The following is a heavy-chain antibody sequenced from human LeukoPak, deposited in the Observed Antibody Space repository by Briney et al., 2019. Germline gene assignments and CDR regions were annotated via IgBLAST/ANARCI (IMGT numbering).Heavy chain of an antibody. CDR1: GGSFSGYY. J-gene: IGHJ6*03. CDR2: INHSGST. Sequence: PSETLSLTCAVCGGSFSGYYWSWIRQPPGGGREGIGEINHSGSTNYTPSLKSRVTISVDTTKNQFSLKLSSVPAADTAVYYCARGRGYSSSKYYMDVWGKGTTVTVSS. V-gene: IGHV4-34*01. CDR3: ARGRGYSSSKYYMDV. D-gene: IGHD6-6*01.